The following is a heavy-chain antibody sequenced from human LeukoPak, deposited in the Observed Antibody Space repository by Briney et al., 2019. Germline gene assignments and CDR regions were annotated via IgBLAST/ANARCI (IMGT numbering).Heavy chain of an antibody. CDR3: ARPWIGEFFEY. J-gene: IGHJ4*02. V-gene: IGHV3-23*01. D-gene: IGHD3-10*01. CDR1: GFSFSSYA. CDR2: ISASGLST. Sequence: GGSLRLSCAASGFSFSSYALTWVRQAPGKRLQWVSGISASGLSTHYADSVKGRFTISRDNSKNTLYLQMDSLGVEDTAVYYCARPWIGEFFEYWGQGTLVTVSS.